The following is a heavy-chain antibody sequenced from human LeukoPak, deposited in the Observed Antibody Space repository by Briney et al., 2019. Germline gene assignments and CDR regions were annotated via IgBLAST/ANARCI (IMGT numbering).Heavy chain of an antibody. CDR2: IWYDGSNK. J-gene: IGHJ4*02. V-gene: IGHV3-33*01. CDR3: AREREELLLDY. CDR1: GFTFSSYG. D-gene: IGHD1-26*01. Sequence: PGRSLRLSCAASGFTFSSYGMHWVRQAPGKGLEWVAVIWYDGSNKYYADSVKGRFTISRDNSKNTLYLQMNSLRAEDTAVYYCAREREELLLDYWGQGTLVTVSS.